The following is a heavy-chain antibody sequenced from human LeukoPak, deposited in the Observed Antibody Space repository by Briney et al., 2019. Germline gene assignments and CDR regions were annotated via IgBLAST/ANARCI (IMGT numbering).Heavy chain of an antibody. D-gene: IGHD5-12*01. CDR3: AKVLSRYSAYGLLDN. Sequence: GGSLRLSCAASGFTFSDYGMHWVRQAPGKGLEWVAVISYDGSDEYYTDSVKGRFTISRDNSKNTLYLQMTSLRDEDTAVYYCAKVLSRYSAYGLLDNWGQGTLVTVSS. J-gene: IGHJ4*02. V-gene: IGHV3-30*18. CDR1: GFTFSDYG. CDR2: ISYDGSDE.